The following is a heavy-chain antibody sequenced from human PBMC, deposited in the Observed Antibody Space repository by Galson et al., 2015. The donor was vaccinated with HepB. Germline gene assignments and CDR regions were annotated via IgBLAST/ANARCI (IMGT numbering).Heavy chain of an antibody. V-gene: IGHV1-69*13. D-gene: IGHD4-17*01. CDR3: AERELRQDYGDYTGEYYYGMDV. J-gene: IGHJ6*02. CDR1: GGTFSSYA. Sequence: SVKVSCKASGGTFSSYAISWVRQAPGQGLEWMGGIIPIFGTANYAQKFQGRVTITADESTSTAYMELSSLRSEDTAVYYCAERELRQDYGDYTGEYYYGMDVWGQGTTVTVSS. CDR2: IIPIFGTA.